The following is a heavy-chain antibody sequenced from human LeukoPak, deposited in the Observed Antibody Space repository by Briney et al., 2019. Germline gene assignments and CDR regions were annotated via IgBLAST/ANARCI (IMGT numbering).Heavy chain of an antibody. V-gene: IGHV3-33*01. J-gene: IGHJ4*02. CDR1: GFPFSGYG. D-gene: IGHD6-13*01. CDR3: ASSWYRNYFDY. CDR2: AYGDGSSQ. Sequence: GGSLRLSCAASGFPFSGYGMHWVRQAPGKGLEWVAVAYGDGSSQYYADSVKGRFTISRDNSKNTPYLQMNSLRAEDTAVYYCASSWYRNYFDYWGQGTLVTVSS.